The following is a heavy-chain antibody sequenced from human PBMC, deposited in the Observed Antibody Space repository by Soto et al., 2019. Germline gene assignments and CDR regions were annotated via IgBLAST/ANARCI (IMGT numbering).Heavy chain of an antibody. V-gene: IGHV4-4*02. CDR1: NASISGCNW. D-gene: IGHD3-10*01. J-gene: IGHJ3*02. CDR3: ASKFGELLADAFDI. Sequence: CETMYRTRPVRNASISGCNWCYFFRQTPGKGLEWIGEIYHSGSINHNPSLKSRVTMSVDKSNNQFSLKMTSVTAADTAVYYCASKFGELLADAFDIWGQGTVVT. CDR2: IYHSGSI.